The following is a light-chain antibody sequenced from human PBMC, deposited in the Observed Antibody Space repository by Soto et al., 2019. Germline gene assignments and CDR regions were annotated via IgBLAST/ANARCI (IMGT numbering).Light chain of an antibody. CDR2: DAS. Sequence: AIQLTQSPSSLSASVGDRVTITCRASQGISSALAWYQQKPGKAPKLLIYDASSLESGFPSRFSGSGSGTDFTLTISSLQPEDFATYYCQQFNSYPLFTFGPGTKVDIK. CDR1: QGISSA. V-gene: IGKV1-13*02. J-gene: IGKJ3*01. CDR3: QQFNSYPLFT.